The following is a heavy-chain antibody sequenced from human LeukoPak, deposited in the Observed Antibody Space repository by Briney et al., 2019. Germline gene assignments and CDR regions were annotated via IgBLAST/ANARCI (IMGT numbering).Heavy chain of an antibody. CDR1: GGSISSHY. CDR2: INTDGST. Sequence: ETLSLTCTVSGGSISSHYWSWVRQAPGKGLVWVSRINTDGSTVYADSVRGRFTISRDNAKNTLYLQMNSLRVEDTAVYYCASFRSTDIWGQGTTVTVSP. J-gene: IGHJ3*02. D-gene: IGHD3-16*02. V-gene: IGHV3-74*01. CDR3: ASFRSTDI.